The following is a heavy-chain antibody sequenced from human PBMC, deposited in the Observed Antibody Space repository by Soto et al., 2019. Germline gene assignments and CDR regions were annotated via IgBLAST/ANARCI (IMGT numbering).Heavy chain of an antibody. Sequence: SVKVSCKASGCTFSSYAISWVRQAPGQGLEWLGGIIPIFGTPNYAQKFQVRVSITADKSTSTAYMELSSLRSEDTAVYYCARANYDSSGYYRYYFDYWGQGTLVTVSS. J-gene: IGHJ4*02. V-gene: IGHV1-69*06. D-gene: IGHD3-22*01. CDR2: IIPIFGTP. CDR3: ARANYDSSGYYRYYFDY. CDR1: GCTFSSYA.